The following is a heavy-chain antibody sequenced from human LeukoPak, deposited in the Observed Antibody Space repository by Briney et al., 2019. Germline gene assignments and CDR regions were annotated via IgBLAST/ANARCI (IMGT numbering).Heavy chain of an antibody. D-gene: IGHD2-2*01. CDR3: ARSGYCSSTSCPLPPHYYGMDV. Sequence: GPSVRVSCKASGGTFSSYVISWGRQAPGQGLEWMGRIIPILGIANYAQKFQGRVTITADKSTSTAYMELSSLRSEDTAVYYCARSGYCSSTSCPLPPHYYGMDVWGQGTTVTVSS. CDR1: GGTFSSYV. CDR2: IIPILGIA. J-gene: IGHJ6*02. V-gene: IGHV1-69*04.